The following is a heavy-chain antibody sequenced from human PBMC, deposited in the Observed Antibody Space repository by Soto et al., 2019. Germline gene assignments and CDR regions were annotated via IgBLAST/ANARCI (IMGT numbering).Heavy chain of an antibody. V-gene: IGHV1-18*01. CDR3: ARGACSSTSCTQWDWFDP. CDR1: GYTFTSYG. Sequence: GASVKVSCKASGYTFTSYGISWVRQAPGQGLEWMGWISAYNGNTNYAQKLQGRVTMTTDTSTSTAYMELRSQRSDDTAVYYCARGACSSTSCTQWDWFDPWGQGSLVTVSS. D-gene: IGHD2-2*01. J-gene: IGHJ5*02. CDR2: ISAYNGNT.